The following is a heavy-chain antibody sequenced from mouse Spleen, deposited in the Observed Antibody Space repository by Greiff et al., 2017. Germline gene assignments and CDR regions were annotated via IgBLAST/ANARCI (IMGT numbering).Heavy chain of an antibody. CDR2: IDPENGDT. CDR3: TRDSNYGGFAY. D-gene: IGHD2-5*01. V-gene: IGHV14-4*01. J-gene: IGHJ3*01. Sequence: EVQLQQSGAELVRPGASVKLSCTASGFNIKDDYMHWVKQRPEQGLEWIGWIDPENGDTEYASKFQGKATITADTSSNTAYLQLSSLTSEDTAVYYCTRDSNYGGFAYWGQGTLVTVSA. CDR1: GFNIKDDY.